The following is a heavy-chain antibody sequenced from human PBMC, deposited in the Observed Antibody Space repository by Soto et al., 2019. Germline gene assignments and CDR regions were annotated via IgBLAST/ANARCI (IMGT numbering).Heavy chain of an antibody. CDR1: GGSFSGYY. CDR3: AKSAAGHFDD. V-gene: IGHV4-34*01. CDR2: INHSGST. D-gene: IGHD6-13*01. J-gene: IGHJ4*02. Sequence: XETLSLPCAVYGGSFSGYYWSWIRQPPGKGLEWIGEINHSGSTNYNPSLKSRVTISVDTSKNQFSLKLSSVTAADTAVYYCAKSAAGHFDDWGQGTLVTVSS.